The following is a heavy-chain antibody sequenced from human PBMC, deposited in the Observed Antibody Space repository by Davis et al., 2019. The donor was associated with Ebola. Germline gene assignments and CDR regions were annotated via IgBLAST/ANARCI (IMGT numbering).Heavy chain of an antibody. J-gene: IGHJ4*02. Sequence: MPSETLSLTCTVSGGSISSYYWCWIWQPPGTGLEWIGYIYYSGSTNYNPSLKSRVTISVDTSKNQFSLKLSSVTAADTAVYYCARGDPGRSGWYLAPSWGQGTLVTVSS. CDR3: ARGDPGRSGWYLAPS. CDR1: GGSISSYY. D-gene: IGHD6-19*01. V-gene: IGHV4-59*01. CDR2: IYYSGST.